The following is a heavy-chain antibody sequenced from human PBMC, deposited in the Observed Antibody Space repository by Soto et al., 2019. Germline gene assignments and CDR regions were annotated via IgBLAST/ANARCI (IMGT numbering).Heavy chain of an antibody. CDR1: GGASSTYT. CDR2: IIPMFGIA. CDR3: ARGTPVPTYFFDS. J-gene: IGHJ4*02. V-gene: IGHV1-69*02. D-gene: IGHD4-17*01. Sequence: QVQLVQSGAEVKKPGSSVKVSCTASGGASSTYTISWLRQTPGQGLEWMGRIIPMFGIAKYPQTFQDRLTITADRSSHTAYMELGSLRSDDTAVYYCARGTPVPTYFFDSWGQGTLLTVSS.